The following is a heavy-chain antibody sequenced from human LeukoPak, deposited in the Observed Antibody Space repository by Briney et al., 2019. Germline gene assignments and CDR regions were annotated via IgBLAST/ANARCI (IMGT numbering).Heavy chain of an antibody. CDR1: GFTFSSYD. CDR3: ARGRRDCSGDCYVAFDI. V-gene: IGHV3-23*01. CDR2: ISGSGGNI. Sequence: GGSLRLSCAASGFTFSSYDMTWVRQAPGKGLEWVSTISGSGGNIYYVDSVKGRFTISRDNSKNSLFLQMHSLRADDTAVYYCARGRRDCSGDCYVAFDIWGQGTMVTVSS. D-gene: IGHD2-21*02. J-gene: IGHJ3*02.